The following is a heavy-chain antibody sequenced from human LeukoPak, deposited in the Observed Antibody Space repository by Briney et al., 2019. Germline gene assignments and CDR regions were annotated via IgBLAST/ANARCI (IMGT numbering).Heavy chain of an antibody. D-gene: IGHD6-13*01. Sequence: ASVKVSCKASGYNFTGHYMHWVRQAPGQGLEWLGWINPNNGGTNCAQKFQGRVTMTRDTSISTAYMELSSLRSDDTAVYFCAYPIAAPGTHWGQGTLVIVSS. CDR1: GYNFTGHY. V-gene: IGHV1-2*02. CDR3: AYPIAAPGTH. CDR2: INPNNGGT. J-gene: IGHJ4*02.